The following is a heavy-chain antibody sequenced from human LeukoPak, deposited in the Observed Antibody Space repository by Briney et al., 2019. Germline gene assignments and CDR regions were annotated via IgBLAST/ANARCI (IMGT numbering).Heavy chain of an antibody. J-gene: IGHJ5*02. Sequence: SETLSLTCAVYGGSFSAYYWSWLRQPPSKGLEWIGEINHSRSTNYNPSLKSRVTISVDTSKNQFSLKLSSVTAADTAVYYCARGGPGRMDRGVKRWFDPWGQGTLVTVSS. CDR2: INHSRST. V-gene: IGHV4-34*01. CDR1: GGSFSAYY. CDR3: ARGGPGRMDRGVKRWFDP. D-gene: IGHD3-10*01.